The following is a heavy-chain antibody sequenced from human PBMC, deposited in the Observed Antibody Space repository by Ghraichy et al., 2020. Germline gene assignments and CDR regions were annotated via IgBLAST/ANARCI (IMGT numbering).Heavy chain of an antibody. CDR3: ARVSSSSSGPTGPIDY. CDR2: ISSSSSYI. Sequence: GKSLNISCAASGFTFSSYSMNWVRQAPGKGLEWVSSISSSSSYIYYADSVKGRFTISRDNAKNSLYLQMNSLRAEDTAVYYCARVSSSSSGPTGPIDYWGQGTLVTVSS. D-gene: IGHD6-6*01. J-gene: IGHJ4*02. CDR1: GFTFSSYS. V-gene: IGHV3-21*01.